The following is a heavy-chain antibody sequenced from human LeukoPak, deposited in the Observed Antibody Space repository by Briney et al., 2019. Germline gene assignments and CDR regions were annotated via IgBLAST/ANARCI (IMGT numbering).Heavy chain of an antibody. Sequence: GGSLRLSCAASGFTFSSYGMHWVRQAPGKGLEWVAVISYDGSNKYYADSVKGRFTISRGNSKNTLYLQMNSLRAEDTAVYYCARAAGYYYDSSELDYWGQGTLVTVSS. CDR1: GFTFSSYG. CDR3: ARAAGYYYDSSELDY. J-gene: IGHJ4*02. CDR2: ISYDGSNK. V-gene: IGHV3-30*03. D-gene: IGHD3-22*01.